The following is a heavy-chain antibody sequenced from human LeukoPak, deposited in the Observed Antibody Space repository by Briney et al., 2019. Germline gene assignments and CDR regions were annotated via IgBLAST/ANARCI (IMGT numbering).Heavy chain of an antibody. V-gene: IGHV3-30*18. D-gene: IGHD6-19*01. CDR3: AKDQWLFY. Sequence: GGSLRLSCAASGFTFSSYGMHWVRQAPGKGLEWVAVISYDGSNKYYADSVEGRFTISRDNSKNTLYLQMNSLRAEDTAVYYCAKDQWLFYWGQGTLVTVSS. CDR1: GFTFSSYG. CDR2: ISYDGSNK. J-gene: IGHJ4*02.